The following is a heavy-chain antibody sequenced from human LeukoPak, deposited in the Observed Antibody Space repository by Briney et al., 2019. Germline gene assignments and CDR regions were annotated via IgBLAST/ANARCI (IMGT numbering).Heavy chain of an antibody. CDR1: GYTFTSYG. V-gene: IGHV1-18*01. J-gene: IGHJ4*02. CDR3: AVRKIAAAGNIYFDY. Sequence: ASVKVSCKASGYTFTSYGITWVRQAPGQGLEWMGWISAYNGDTNYAQKLQGRVTMTTDTSTSTAYMELRSLRSDDTAVYYCAVRKIAAAGNIYFDYWGQGTLVTVSS. CDR2: ISAYNGDT. D-gene: IGHD6-13*01.